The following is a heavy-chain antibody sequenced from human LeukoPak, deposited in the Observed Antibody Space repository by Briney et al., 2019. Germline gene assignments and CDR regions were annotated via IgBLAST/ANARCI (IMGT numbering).Heavy chain of an antibody. CDR3: AKDRAPITVFGVAPTASFDY. CDR2: ISVGGDT. J-gene: IGHJ4*02. CDR1: RFTFSNYA. V-gene: IGHV3-23*01. Sequence: PGGSLRLSCAASRFTFSNYAMSWVRQPPGKGLEWVSAISVGGDTYYADPVRGRFTISRDSSKSTLYLQMNSLRAEDTAIYYCAKDRAPITVFGVAPTASFDYWGQGTLVTVSS. D-gene: IGHD3-3*01.